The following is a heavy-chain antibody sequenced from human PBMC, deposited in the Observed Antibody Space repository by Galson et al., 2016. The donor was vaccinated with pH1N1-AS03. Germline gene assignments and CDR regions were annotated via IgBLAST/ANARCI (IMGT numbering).Heavy chain of an antibody. D-gene: IGHD5-24*01. V-gene: IGHV1-69*04. CDR2: IIPNLGVT. CDR3: AHNQANGSNDWFDP. J-gene: IGHJ5*02. CDR1: GGSFSKYV. Sequence: SVKVSCKASGGSFSKYVISWVRQAPGQGLQWMGRIIPNLGVTNYAQRFQARVTITADKSSSTVYMEVTNLTSEDTAIYYCAHNQANGSNDWFDPWGQGTLVTVSS.